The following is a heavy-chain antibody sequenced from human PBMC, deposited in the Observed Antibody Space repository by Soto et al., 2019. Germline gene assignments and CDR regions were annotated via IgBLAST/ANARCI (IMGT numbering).Heavy chain of an antibody. CDR3: ARFSRYYFDY. CDR2: IWYDGSNK. J-gene: IGHJ4*02. Sequence: QVQLVESGGGVVQPGRSLRLSCAASGFTFSSYGMHWVRQAPGKGLEWVAVIWYDGSNKYYADSVKGRFTISRDNSKNTLYLQMNSLRAEDTAVYYCARFSRYYFDYWGQGTLVTVSS. V-gene: IGHV3-33*01. CDR1: GFTFSSYG.